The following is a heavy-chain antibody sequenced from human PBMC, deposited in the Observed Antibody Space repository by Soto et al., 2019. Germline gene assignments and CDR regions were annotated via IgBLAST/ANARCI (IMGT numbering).Heavy chain of an antibody. J-gene: IGHJ6*03. V-gene: IGHV1-69*01. CDR1: GGTFSSYA. CDR2: IIPIFGTA. CDR3: ARAMIKFGGVIGKDYMDV. D-gene: IGHD3-16*02. Sequence: QVQLVQSGAEVKKPGSSVKVSCKASGGTFSSYAISWVRQAPGQGLEWMGGIIPIFGTANYAQKFQGRVTINADESTSTAYMELSSLRSEDTAVYYCARAMIKFGGVIGKDYMDVWGKGTTVTVSS.